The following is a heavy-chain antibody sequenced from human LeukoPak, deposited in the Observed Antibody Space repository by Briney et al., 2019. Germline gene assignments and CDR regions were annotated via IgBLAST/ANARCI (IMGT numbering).Heavy chain of an antibody. CDR1: GGSISSGGYY. D-gene: IGHD6-6*01. CDR3: ARQEVRYSSSSGGLDY. Sequence: PSETLSLTCTVSGGSISSGGYYWSWIRQHPGKGLEWIGYIYYSGSTNYNPSLKSRVTISVDKSKNQFSLKLSSVTAADTAVYYCARQEVRYSSSSGGLDYWGQGTLVTVSS. J-gene: IGHJ4*02. V-gene: IGHV4-31*03. CDR2: IYYSGST.